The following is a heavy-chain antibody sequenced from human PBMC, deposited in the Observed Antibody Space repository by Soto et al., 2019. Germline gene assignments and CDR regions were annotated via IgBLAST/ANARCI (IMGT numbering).Heavy chain of an antibody. CDR2: IYYSGST. D-gene: IGHD6-19*01. CDR3: ARWLVGRGNWFDP. Sequence: SETLSLTCTVSGGSISSYYWSWIRQPPGKGLEWIGYIYYSGSTNYNPSLKSRVTISVDTSKNQFSLKLSSVTAADTAVYYCARWLVGRGNWFDPWGQGTLVTVSS. V-gene: IGHV4-59*01. J-gene: IGHJ5*02. CDR1: GGSISSYY.